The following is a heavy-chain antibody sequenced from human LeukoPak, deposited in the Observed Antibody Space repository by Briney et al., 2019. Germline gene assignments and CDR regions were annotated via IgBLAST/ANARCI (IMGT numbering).Heavy chain of an antibody. CDR2: ISAYNGNT. J-gene: IGHJ6*03. D-gene: IGHD3-10*01. CDR3: ATSGGDYYYYSLDV. V-gene: IGHV1-18*01. Sequence: ASVKVSCKASGYTFTSYGISWVRQAPGQGLEWMGWISAYNGNTNYAQKLQGRVTMTTDTSTSTAYMELRSLRSDDTAVYYCATSGGDYYYYSLDVWGKGTPVTISS. CDR1: GYTFTSYG.